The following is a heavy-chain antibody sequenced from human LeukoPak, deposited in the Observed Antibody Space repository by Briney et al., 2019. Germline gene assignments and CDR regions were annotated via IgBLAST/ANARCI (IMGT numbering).Heavy chain of an antibody. Sequence: ASVKVSCKAPGFTFTNYDINWVRQATGQGLEWMGWMNPINGNTGYAQKFQGRLTMTTDPSTNTGYMELRSLRSDDTAVYYCARDDGLGYCSSMTCYVFDYWGQGTLVTVSS. CDR1: GFTFTNYD. CDR2: MNPINGNT. D-gene: IGHD2-2*01. V-gene: IGHV1-8*01. J-gene: IGHJ4*02. CDR3: ARDDGLGYCSSMTCYVFDY.